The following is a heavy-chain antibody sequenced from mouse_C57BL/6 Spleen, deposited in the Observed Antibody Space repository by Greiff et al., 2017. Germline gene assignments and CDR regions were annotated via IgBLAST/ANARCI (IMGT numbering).Heavy chain of an antibody. CDR1: GFTFSSYA. CDR3: ARDTSLRYFDV. Sequence: EVKLEESGGGLVKPGGSLKLSCAASGFTFSSYAMSWVRQTPEKRLEWVATISDGGSYTYYPDNVKGRFTISRDNAKNNLSLQMSHLKSEDTAMYYCARDTSLRYFDVWGTGTTVTVSS. V-gene: IGHV5-4*01. J-gene: IGHJ1*03. CDR2: ISDGGSYT. D-gene: IGHD6-2*01.